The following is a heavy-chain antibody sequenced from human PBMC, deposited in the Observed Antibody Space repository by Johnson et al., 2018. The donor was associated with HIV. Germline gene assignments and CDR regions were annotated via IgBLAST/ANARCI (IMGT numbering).Heavy chain of an antibody. Sequence: VQLMESGGGLVQPGGSLRLSCAASGFTFDDYGMNWVRQAPGKGLEWVSGINWNGGTTGYADSVKGRFTISRDSAKNSLYLQRNSLRAEDTAFYYCARAKNPRMAKITDDAFDIWGQGTMVTVSS. V-gene: IGHV3-20*04. CDR2: INWNGGTT. J-gene: IGHJ3*02. D-gene: IGHD5-24*01. CDR1: GFTFDDYG. CDR3: ARAKNPRMAKITDDAFDI.